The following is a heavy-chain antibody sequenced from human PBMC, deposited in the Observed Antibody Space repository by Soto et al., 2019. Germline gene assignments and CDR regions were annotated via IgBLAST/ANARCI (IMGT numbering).Heavy chain of an antibody. CDR2: INPNSGGT. Sequence: GASVKVSCKASGYTFTGYYMHWVRQAPGQGLEWMGWINPNSGGTNYAQKFQGWVTMTRDTSISTAYMELSRLRSDDTAVYYCARLGYYYASSGYWGRMGPRGYYYYGMDVWGQGTTVTVSS. CDR3: ARLGYYYASSGYWGRMGPRGYYYYGMDV. CDR1: GYTFTGYY. J-gene: IGHJ6*02. D-gene: IGHD3-22*01. V-gene: IGHV1-2*04.